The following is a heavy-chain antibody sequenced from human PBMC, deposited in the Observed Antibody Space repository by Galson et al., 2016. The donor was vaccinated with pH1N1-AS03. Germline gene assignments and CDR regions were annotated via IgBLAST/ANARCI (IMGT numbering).Heavy chain of an antibody. V-gene: IGHV3-66*03. CDR1: GFSVATHY. D-gene: IGHD2-21*01. J-gene: IGHJ3*01. CDR2: VYRSGNA. CDR3: ARDIPEYTMGGLDL. Sequence: SLRLSCAASGFSVATHYMTWVRQAPGKGLEWVSVVYRSGNAYYTDSLKGRFTMSRDAVKNTVHLQMDNLRVDDTALYYCARDIPEYTMGGLDLWGQGTMLTVSS.